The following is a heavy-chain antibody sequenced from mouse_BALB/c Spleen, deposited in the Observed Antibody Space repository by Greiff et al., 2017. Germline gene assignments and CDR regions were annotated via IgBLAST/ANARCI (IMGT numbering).Heavy chain of an antibody. CDR1: GFSLTGYG. Sequence: VQVVESGPGLVAPSQSLSITCTVSGFSLTGYGVNWVRQPPGKGLEWLGMIWGDGSTDYNSALKSRLSISKDNSKSQVFLKMNSLQTDDTARYYCARADYGSSYDYAMDYWGQGTSVTVSS. CDR2: IWGDGST. V-gene: IGHV2-6-7*01. J-gene: IGHJ4*01. D-gene: IGHD1-1*01. CDR3: ARADYGSSYDYAMDY.